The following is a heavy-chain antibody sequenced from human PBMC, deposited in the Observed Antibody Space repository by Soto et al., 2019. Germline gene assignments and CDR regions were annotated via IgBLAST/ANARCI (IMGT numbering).Heavy chain of an antibody. CDR1: GVTFSTYG. CDR3: ARWNSYGYYFDY. CDR2: INQDRSEK. V-gene: IGHV3-7*01. D-gene: IGHD5-18*01. Sequence: PGGSLRLSCAASGVTFSTYGMHWVRQAPGKGLEWVANINQDRSEKYYVDSVKGRFTISRDNAKNSLYLQMNSLRAEDTAVYYCARWNSYGYYFDYWGQGTLVTVSS. J-gene: IGHJ4*02.